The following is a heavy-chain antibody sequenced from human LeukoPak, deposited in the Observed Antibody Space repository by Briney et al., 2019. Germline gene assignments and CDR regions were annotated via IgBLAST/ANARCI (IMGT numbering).Heavy chain of an antibody. Sequence: SVKVSCKASGGTFSSYAISWVRQAPGQGLEWMGGTIPIFGTANYAQKLQGRVTMTTDTSTSTAYMELRSLRSDDTAVYYCAREDYGEFDYWGQGTLVTVSS. V-gene: IGHV1-69*05. CDR3: AREDYGEFDY. J-gene: IGHJ4*02. CDR1: GGTFSSYA. D-gene: IGHD4-17*01. CDR2: TIPIFGTA.